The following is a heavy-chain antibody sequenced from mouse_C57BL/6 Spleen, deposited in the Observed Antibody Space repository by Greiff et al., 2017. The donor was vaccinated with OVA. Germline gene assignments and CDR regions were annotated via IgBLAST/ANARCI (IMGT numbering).Heavy chain of an antibody. D-gene: IGHD1-1*01. CDR2: INPYNGGT. J-gene: IGHJ2*01. Sequence: EVKLQESGPVLVKPGASVKMSCKASGYTFTDYYMNWVKQSHGKSLEWIGVINPYNGGTSYNQKFKGKATLTVDKSSSTAYMELNSLTSEDSAVYYCARDYGSGIDYWGQGTTLTVSS. CDR1: GYTFTDYY. CDR3: ARDYGSGIDY. V-gene: IGHV1-19*01.